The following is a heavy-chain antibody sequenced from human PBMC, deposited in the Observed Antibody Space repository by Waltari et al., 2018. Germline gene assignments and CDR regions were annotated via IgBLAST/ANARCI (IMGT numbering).Heavy chain of an antibody. D-gene: IGHD2-21*01. CDR3: ALDTGALWMDV. CDR1: EYTFTSSY. J-gene: IGHJ6*02. CDR2: INPSGGST. V-gene: IGHV1-46*01. Sequence: QVQLVPSGAEVKKPGASVKISCKTSEYTFTSSYIHWVRQAPGQGLEWMGIINPSGGSTIYAQKFQGRVTMTRDTSTSTVYMELSSLRSEDTVVYYCALDTGALWMDVWGQGTTVTVSS.